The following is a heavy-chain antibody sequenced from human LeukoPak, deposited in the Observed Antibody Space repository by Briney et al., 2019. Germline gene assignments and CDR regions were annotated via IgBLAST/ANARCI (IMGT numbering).Heavy chain of an antibody. J-gene: IGHJ4*02. D-gene: IGHD3-10*01. CDR2: ISYDGSNK. Sequence: GRSLRLSCAASGFTFSSYGMHWVRQAPGKGLEWVAVISYDGSNKYYADSVKGRFTISRDNSKNTLYLQMNSLRAEDTAVYYCAKDLWFGGGFEYWGQGTLVTVSS. CDR3: AKDLWFGGGFEY. V-gene: IGHV3-30*18. CDR1: GFTFSSYG.